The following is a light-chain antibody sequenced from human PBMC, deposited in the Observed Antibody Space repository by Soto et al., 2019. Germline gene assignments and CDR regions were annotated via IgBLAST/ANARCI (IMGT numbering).Light chain of an antibody. CDR3: QQYGRSPQMYT. CDR1: QSVSSSY. J-gene: IGKJ2*01. CDR2: GAS. Sequence: EIVLTQSPGTLSLSPGERATLSCRASQSVSSSYLAWYQQKPGQAPRLLIYGASSRATGIPDRFSGSGSGTDFTLTISSLEPEDFAVYYCQQYGRSPQMYTFGQGTKLEIK. V-gene: IGKV3-20*01.